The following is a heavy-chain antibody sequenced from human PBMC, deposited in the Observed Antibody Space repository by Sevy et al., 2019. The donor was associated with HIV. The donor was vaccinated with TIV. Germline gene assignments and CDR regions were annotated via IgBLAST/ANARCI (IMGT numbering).Heavy chain of an antibody. V-gene: IGHV3-30*03. CDR3: ARDAGYSVNWYPRFDP. CDR2: ISYDGSHK. Sequence: GGSLRLSCAASAFTFSTYAMHWVRQAPGKGLEWVAVISYDGSHKYYGDSVKGRFTISRDDSKSSLYLQMNTLRAEDTAVYYCARDAGYSVNWYPRFDPWGQGTLVTVSS. CDR1: AFTFSTYA. J-gene: IGHJ5*02. D-gene: IGHD6-13*01.